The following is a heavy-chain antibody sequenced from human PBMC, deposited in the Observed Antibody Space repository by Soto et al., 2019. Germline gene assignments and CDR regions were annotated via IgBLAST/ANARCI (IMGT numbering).Heavy chain of an antibody. CDR3: ARVQKQQLVQGYFQH. V-gene: IGHV3-23*04. CDR2: ISGSGGST. D-gene: IGHD6-13*01. Sequence: EVQLVESGGGLVKPGGSLRLSCAASGFTFSSYAMSWVRQAPGKGLEWVSAISGSGGSTYYADSVKGRFTISRDNSKNTLYLQMNSLRAEDTAVYYCARVQKQQLVQGYFQHWGQGTLVTVSS. CDR1: GFTFSSYA. J-gene: IGHJ1*01.